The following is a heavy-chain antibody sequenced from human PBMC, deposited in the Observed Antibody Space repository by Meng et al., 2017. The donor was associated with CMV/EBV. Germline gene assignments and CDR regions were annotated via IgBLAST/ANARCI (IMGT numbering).Heavy chain of an antibody. CDR1: GFTFSSYG. J-gene: IGHJ6*02. D-gene: IGHD3-3*01. Sequence: GGSLRLSCAASGFTFSSYGMHWVRQAPGKGLEWVAVIWYDGSNKYYADSVKGRFTISRDNSKNTLYLQMNSLRAEDTAVYYCAKDFYDFWSGYLIDYYYYYGMDVWGQGTTVTVSS. V-gene: IGHV3-30*02. CDR3: AKDFYDFWSGYLIDYYYYYGMDV. CDR2: IWYDGSNK.